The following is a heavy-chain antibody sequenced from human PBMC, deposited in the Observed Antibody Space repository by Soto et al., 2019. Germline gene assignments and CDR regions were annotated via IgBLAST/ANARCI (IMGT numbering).Heavy chain of an antibody. CDR1: GGSISSSNW. CDR2: IYHSGST. CDR3: ARRGLGRIMITFGGVIATLGAFDI. Sequence: SETLYLNCAVSGGSISSSNWWSWVRQPPGKGLEWIGEIYHSGSTNYNPSLKSRVTISVDKSKNQFSLKLSSVTAADTAVYYCARRGLGRIMITFGGVIATLGAFDIWGQGTMVTVSS. V-gene: IGHV4-4*02. D-gene: IGHD3-16*02. J-gene: IGHJ3*02.